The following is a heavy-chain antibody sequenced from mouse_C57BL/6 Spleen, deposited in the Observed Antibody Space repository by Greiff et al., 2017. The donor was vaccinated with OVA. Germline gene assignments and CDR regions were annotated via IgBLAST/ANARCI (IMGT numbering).Heavy chain of an antibody. V-gene: IGHV5-9-1*02. CDR3: TRDEIPYYYGSSYKFAY. J-gene: IGHJ3*01. D-gene: IGHD1-1*01. CDR2: ISSGGDYI. CDR1: GFTFSSYA. Sequence: EVNVVESGEGLVKPGGSLKLSCAASGFTFSSYAMSWVRQTPEKRLEWVAYISSGGDYIYYADTVKGRFTISRDNARNTLYLQMSSLKSEDTAMYYCTRDEIPYYYGSSYKFAYWGQGTLVTVSA.